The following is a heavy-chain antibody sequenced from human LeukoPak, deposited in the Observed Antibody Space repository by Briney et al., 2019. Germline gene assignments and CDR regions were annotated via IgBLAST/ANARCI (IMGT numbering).Heavy chain of an antibody. D-gene: IGHD5-18*01. CDR1: GGSISSSSYY. J-gene: IGHJ2*01. CDR3: ARDGGDTAMAFYWYFDL. Sequence: SETLSLTCTVSGGSISSSSYYWGWIRQPPGKGLEWIGSIYYSGSTYYNPSLKSRVTISVDTSKNQFSLKLSSVTAADTAVYYCARDGGDTAMAFYWYFDLWGRGTLVTVSS. V-gene: IGHV4-39*07. CDR2: IYYSGST.